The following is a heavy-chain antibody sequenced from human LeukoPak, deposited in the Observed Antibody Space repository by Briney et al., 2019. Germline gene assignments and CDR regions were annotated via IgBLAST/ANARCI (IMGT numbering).Heavy chain of an antibody. D-gene: IGHD3-10*01. V-gene: IGHV3-30*18. CDR3: AKDNYYGSGSSPYYHYYGMDV. CDR1: GFTFSSYG. Sequence: GGSLRLSCAASGFTFSSYGMHWVRQAPGKGLEWVAVISYDGSNKYYADSVKGRFTISRDNSKNTLYLQMNSLRAEDTAVYYCAKDNYYGSGSSPYYHYYGMDVWGQGTTVTVSS. J-gene: IGHJ6*02. CDR2: ISYDGSNK.